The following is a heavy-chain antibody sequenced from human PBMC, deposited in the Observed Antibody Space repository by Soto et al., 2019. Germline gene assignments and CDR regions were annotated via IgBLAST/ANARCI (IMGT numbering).Heavy chain of an antibody. D-gene: IGHD3-10*01. CDR1: GYTFTSYG. J-gene: IGHJ1*01. Sequence: QVQLVQSGAEVKKPGASVKVSCKDSGYTFTSYGISWVRQAPGQGLEWMGWISAYNGNTNYAQKLQGRVTMTTATSTRTAYMELRSLSSDDTAVSYCARVSGRGWAPLGHWGPGTLVTVSS. CDR2: ISAYNGNT. V-gene: IGHV1-18*01. CDR3: ARVSGRGWAPLGH.